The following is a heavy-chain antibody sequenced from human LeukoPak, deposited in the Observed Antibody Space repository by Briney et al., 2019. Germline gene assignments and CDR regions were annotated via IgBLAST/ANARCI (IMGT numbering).Heavy chain of an antibody. J-gene: IGHJ4*02. CDR1: GFTFSSHW. CDR3: ARFPTHYYFDY. V-gene: IGHV3-7*01. Sequence: GGSLRLSCGASGFTFSSHWMSWVSQAPGKGLEWVANIKLDGSEKYYVDSVKGRFTISRDNAKNSLYLQMNSLRAEDTAVYYCARFPTHYYFDYWGQGTLVTVSS. CDR2: IKLDGSEK.